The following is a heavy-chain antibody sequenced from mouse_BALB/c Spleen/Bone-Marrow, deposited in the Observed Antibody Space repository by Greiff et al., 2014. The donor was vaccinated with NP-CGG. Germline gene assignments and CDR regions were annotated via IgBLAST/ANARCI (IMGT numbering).Heavy chain of an antibody. CDR1: RFSLTSYG. Sequence: VKLVESGPGLVAPSQSLSITCTVSRFSLTSYGVHWVRQPPGKGLEWLGVIWAGGSTNYNSTLMSRLSISKDNSKSQVFLKMNSLQTDDTAMYYCARYYYGFLGYWGQGTTLTVSS. CDR2: IWAGGST. CDR3: ARYYYGFLGY. D-gene: IGHD1-2*01. J-gene: IGHJ2*01. V-gene: IGHV2-9*02.